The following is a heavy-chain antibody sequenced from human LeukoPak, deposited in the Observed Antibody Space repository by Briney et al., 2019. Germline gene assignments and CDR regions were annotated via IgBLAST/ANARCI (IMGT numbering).Heavy chain of an antibody. CDR3: ARGFGYSSSGVWYYFDY. CDR2: IYTSGST. Sequence: PSETLSLTCTVSGGSISSYYWSWIRQPAGKGLEWIGRIYTSGSTNYNPSLKSRVTMSVDTSKNQFSLKLSSVTAADTAVYYCARGFGYSSSGVWYYFDYWGQGTLVTVSS. D-gene: IGHD6-6*01. CDR1: GGSISSYY. J-gene: IGHJ4*02. V-gene: IGHV4-4*07.